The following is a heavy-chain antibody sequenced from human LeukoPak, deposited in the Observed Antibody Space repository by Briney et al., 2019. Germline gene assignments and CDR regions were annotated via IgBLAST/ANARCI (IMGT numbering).Heavy chain of an antibody. CDR3: AREELGYCSSTSCYDVVNWFDP. CDR1: GFTFSTYW. J-gene: IGHJ5*02. Sequence: GGSLRLSCAASGFTFSTYWMHWVRQAPGKGLVWVSRINTDGSSTTYADSVKGRFTISRDNAKNTLYLQMNSLRAEDTAVYYCAREELGYCSSTSCYDVVNWFDPWGQGTLVTVSS. D-gene: IGHD2-2*01. V-gene: IGHV3-74*01. CDR2: INTDGSST.